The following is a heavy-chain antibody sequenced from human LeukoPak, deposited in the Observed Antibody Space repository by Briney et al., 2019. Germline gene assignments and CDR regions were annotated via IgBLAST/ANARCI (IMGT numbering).Heavy chain of an antibody. D-gene: IGHD2-15*01. CDR3: ARGDCSGGSCYVLYYGMDV. V-gene: IGHV1-2*04. Sequence: ASVKVSCKASGYTFTGYYMHWVRQAPGQGLEWMGWINPNSGGTNYAQKFQGWVTMTRDTSISTAYMELSRLRSDDTAVYYCARGDCSGGSCYVLYYGMDVWGQGTTVTVSS. CDR1: GYTFTGYY. CDR2: INPNSGGT. J-gene: IGHJ6*02.